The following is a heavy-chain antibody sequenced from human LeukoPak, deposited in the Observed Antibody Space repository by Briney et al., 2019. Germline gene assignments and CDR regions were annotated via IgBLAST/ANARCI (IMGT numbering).Heavy chain of an antibody. CDR3: ASGDLGYCSSTSCPTRGNAFDA. Sequence: ASVKVSCKASGYTFTTYTIHWVRQAPEQRLEWMGWINAGNDKTKYSQKFQGRVTITRDTSASTAYMELSSLRSEDAAVYYCASGDLGYCSSTSCPTRGNAFDAWGQGTMVTVSS. D-gene: IGHD2-2*01. V-gene: IGHV1-3*01. CDR2: INAGNDKT. J-gene: IGHJ3*01. CDR1: GYTFTTYT.